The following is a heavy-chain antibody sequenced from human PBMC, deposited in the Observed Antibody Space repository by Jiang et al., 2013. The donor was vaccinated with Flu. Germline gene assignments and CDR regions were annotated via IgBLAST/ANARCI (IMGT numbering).Heavy chain of an antibody. D-gene: IGHD3-16*02. CDR1: GYTFTGYY. V-gene: IGHV1-2*04. Sequence: GAEVKKPRASVKVSCKASGYTFTGYYMHWVRQAPGQGLEWMGWINPNSGGTNYAQKFQGWVTMTRDTSISTAYMELSRLRSDDTAVYYCAREGRLGELSLSRYYGMDVWGQGTTVTVSS. J-gene: IGHJ6*02. CDR3: AREGRLGELSLSRYYGMDV. CDR2: INPNSGGT.